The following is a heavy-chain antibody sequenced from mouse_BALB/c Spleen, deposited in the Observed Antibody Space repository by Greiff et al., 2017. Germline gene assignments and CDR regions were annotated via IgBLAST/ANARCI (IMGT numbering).Heavy chain of an antibody. CDR3: ARDHYFDY. CDR1: GYTFTSYW. CDR2: INPSTGYT. J-gene: IGHJ2*01. V-gene: IGHV1-7*01. Sequence: VKLMESGAELAKPGASVKMSCKASGYTFTSYWMHWVKQRPGQGLEWIGYINPSTGYTEYNQKFKDKATLTADKSSSTAYMQLSSLTSEDSAVYYCARDHYFDYWGQGTTLTVSS.